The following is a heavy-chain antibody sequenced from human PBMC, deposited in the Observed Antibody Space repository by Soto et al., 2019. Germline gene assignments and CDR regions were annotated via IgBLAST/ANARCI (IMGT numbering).Heavy chain of an antibody. Sequence: QVQLVESGGGVVQPGRSLRLSCAASGFTFSRYAMHWVRQAPGKGLEWVAVISYDGSNKYYADSVKGRFTISRDNSKNTLYLQMNSLRAEDTAVYYCATYSSSWRADTQTFDYWGQGTLVTVSS. CDR2: ISYDGSNK. D-gene: IGHD6-13*01. CDR1: GFTFSRYA. J-gene: IGHJ4*02. CDR3: ATYSSSWRADTQTFDY. V-gene: IGHV3-30-3*01.